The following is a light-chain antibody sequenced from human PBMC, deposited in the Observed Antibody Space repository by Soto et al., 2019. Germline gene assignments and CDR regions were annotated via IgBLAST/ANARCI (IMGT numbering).Light chain of an antibody. CDR1: ENINGH. CDR3: QQSYTALSIT. Sequence: DIQMTQSPSSLSASVGDRVTITCRASENINGHLNWYQQQPGKAPKLLIYAASSLQNGVPSRFRGGGSGTDFTLIITNLQPEDFATYYCQQSYTALSITFGQGTRLEIK. CDR2: AAS. V-gene: IGKV1-39*01. J-gene: IGKJ5*01.